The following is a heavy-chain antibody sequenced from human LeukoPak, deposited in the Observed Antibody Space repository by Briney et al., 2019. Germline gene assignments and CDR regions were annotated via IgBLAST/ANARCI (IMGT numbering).Heavy chain of an antibody. V-gene: IGHV1-69*04. CDR2: IIPILGIA. D-gene: IGHD3-22*01. CDR1: GGTFSSYA. CDR3: AGSRAQWLVLAYYDSGGYHYYYYGMDV. Sequence: ASVKVSCKASGGTFSSYAISWVRQAPGQGLEWMGRIIPILGIANYAQKFQGRVTITADKSTSTAYMELSSLRSEDTAVYYCAGSRAQWLVLAYYDSGGYHYYYYGMDVWGQGTTVTVSS. J-gene: IGHJ6*02.